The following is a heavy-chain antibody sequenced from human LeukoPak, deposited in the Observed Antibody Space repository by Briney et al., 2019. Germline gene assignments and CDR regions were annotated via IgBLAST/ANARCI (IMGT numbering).Heavy chain of an antibody. D-gene: IGHD5-24*01. CDR2: IGASGEST. J-gene: IGHJ3*01. CDR1: GFTFSVAA. Sequence: GGSLRLSCAASGFTFSVAAMTWVRQAPGKGLEWVSLIGASGESTYYADSVMGRFTISRDNAKNSLSLQMNSLGAEDTAMYFCAKDIQLSTWGLGTMVTVSS. CDR3: AKDIQLST. V-gene: IGHV3-23*01.